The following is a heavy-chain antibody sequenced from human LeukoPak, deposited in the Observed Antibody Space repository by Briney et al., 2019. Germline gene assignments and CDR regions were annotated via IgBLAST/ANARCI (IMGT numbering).Heavy chain of an antibody. Sequence: GGSLRLSCAASGFTFSSYVMTWVRQAPGKGLEWVSSISYSGDSTNHADSVRGRFTISRDNSNNTVYLQMNSLRAEDTAVYYCVKDWGSGDTRFDYWGQGTLVTVSS. CDR3: VKDWGSGDTRFDY. D-gene: IGHD6-19*01. J-gene: IGHJ4*02. CDR2: ISYSGDST. V-gene: IGHV3-23*01. CDR1: GFTFSSYV.